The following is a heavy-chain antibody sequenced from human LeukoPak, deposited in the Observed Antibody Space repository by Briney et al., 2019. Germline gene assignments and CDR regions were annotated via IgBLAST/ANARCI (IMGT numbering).Heavy chain of an antibody. V-gene: IGHV3-9*01. CDR3: AKEIAAAEYYYYGMDV. CDR1: SSGDYY. CDR2: ISWNSGSI. J-gene: IGHJ6*02. D-gene: IGHD6-13*01. Sequence: SSGDYYWSWIRQPPGKGLEWVSGISWNSGSIGYADSVKGRFTISRDNAKNSLYLQMNSLRAEDTALYYCAKEIAAAEYYYYGMDVWGQGTTVTVSS.